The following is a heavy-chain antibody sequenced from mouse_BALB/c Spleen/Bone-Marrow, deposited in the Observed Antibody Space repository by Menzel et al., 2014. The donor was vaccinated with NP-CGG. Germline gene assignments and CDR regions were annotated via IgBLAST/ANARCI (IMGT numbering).Heavy chain of an antibody. Sequence: QVHVKQSGTELVRPGTLVKISCKASGYAFTNYWLGWVKQRPGHGLEWIGDIYPGSGNTYYNEKFKGKATLTADKSSSTAYMQLSGLTSEDSAVYSCTRRRSLDYWGQGTTLTVSS. V-gene: IGHV1-63*01. J-gene: IGHJ2*01. CDR3: TRRRSLDY. CDR2: IYPGSGNT. CDR1: GYAFTNYW.